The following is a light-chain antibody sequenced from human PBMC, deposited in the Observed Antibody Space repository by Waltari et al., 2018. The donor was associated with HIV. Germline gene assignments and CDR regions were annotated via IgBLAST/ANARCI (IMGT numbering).Light chain of an antibody. Sequence: QSALTQPASVSGSPGQSTTISCTGTNSDIGTYNSVSWYHHQSGKAPRLLISEVNNRPSGVSNRFSGSKAGNTASLSISGLQAEDEGKYYCSSYTATKILVFGGGTDVTVL. J-gene: IGLJ2*01. V-gene: IGLV2-14*01. CDR3: SSYTATKILV. CDR2: EVN. CDR1: NSDIGTYNS.